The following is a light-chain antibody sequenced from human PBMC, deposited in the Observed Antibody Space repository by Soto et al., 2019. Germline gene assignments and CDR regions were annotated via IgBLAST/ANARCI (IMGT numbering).Light chain of an antibody. Sequence: DIQMTQSPSSLSASVGDRVTITCRASQSIGTYVNWYQQKPGKAPDLLIYAASSLQSGVPSTFSGSRSGTDFTLTICSLQPEDFATYYCQQGHTTPWTFGQGTKVEIK. CDR3: QQGHTTPWT. CDR1: QSIGTY. J-gene: IGKJ1*01. V-gene: IGKV1-39*01. CDR2: AAS.